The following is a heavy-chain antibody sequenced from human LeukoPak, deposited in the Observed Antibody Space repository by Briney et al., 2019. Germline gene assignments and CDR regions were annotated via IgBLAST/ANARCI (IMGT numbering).Heavy chain of an antibody. CDR2: INAGNGNT. D-gene: IGHD2-2*01. J-gene: IGHJ3*02. CDR1: GYTFTSYA. V-gene: IGHV1-3*01. Sequence: ASVKVSCKASGYTFTSYAMHWVRQAPGQRLEWMGWINAGNGNTKYSQKFQGRVTITRDTSASTAYMELSSLRSEDTAVYYCATVYCSSTSCYPLAAFDIWGQGTMVTVSS. CDR3: ATVYCSSTSCYPLAAFDI.